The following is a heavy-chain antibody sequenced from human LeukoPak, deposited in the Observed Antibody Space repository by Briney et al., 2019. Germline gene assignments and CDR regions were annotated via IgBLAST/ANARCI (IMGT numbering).Heavy chain of an antibody. J-gene: IGHJ4*02. Sequence: SETLSLTCTVSGGSISSSSYYWGWIRQPPGKGLEWIGSTYYSGSTYYNPSLKSRVTISVDTSKNQFSLKLSSVTAADTAVYYCARIKVVTMIVVVITYFDYWGQGTLVTVSS. V-gene: IGHV4-39*01. CDR2: TYYSGST. D-gene: IGHD3-22*01. CDR3: ARIKVVTMIVVVITYFDY. CDR1: GGSISSSSYY.